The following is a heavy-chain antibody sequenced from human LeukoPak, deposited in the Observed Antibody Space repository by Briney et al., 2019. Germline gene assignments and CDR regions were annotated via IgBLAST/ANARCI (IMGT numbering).Heavy chain of an antibody. V-gene: IGHV3-53*01. CDR1: GLTGSHNY. D-gene: IGHD3-22*01. Sequence: PGGSLRLSCAASGLTGSHNYVSWVRQAPGKGLEWVSAIHTSGDTCYADSVKGRFTISRDTSKNTLYLQLNSLRAEDTAIYYCAKDLTYYYDSTGYYFDYWGQGTLVTVSS. CDR2: IHTSGDT. CDR3: AKDLTYYYDSTGYYFDY. J-gene: IGHJ4*02.